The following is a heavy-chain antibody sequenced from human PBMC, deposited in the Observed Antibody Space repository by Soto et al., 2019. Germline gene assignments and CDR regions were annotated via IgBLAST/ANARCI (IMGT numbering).Heavy chain of an antibody. J-gene: IGHJ4*02. CDR2: IIPIFGAA. D-gene: IGHD6-19*01. CDR1: GGTFSSYA. Sequence: QVQLVQSGAEVKKPGSSVKVSCKASGGTFSSYAISWVRQAPGQGLEWMGGIIPIFGAANYAQKFQGRVTITADEXTXXAYMELSSLRSEDTAVYYCARVGGERGMVAGRFDYWGQGTLVTVSS. CDR3: ARVGGERGMVAGRFDY. V-gene: IGHV1-69*12.